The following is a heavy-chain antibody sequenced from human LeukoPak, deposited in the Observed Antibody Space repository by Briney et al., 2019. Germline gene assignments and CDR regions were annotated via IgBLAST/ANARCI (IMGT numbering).Heavy chain of an antibody. CDR3: ARHSFSGSSWYVEFDY. CDR1: GGSISSSSYY. Sequence: PSETLSLTCTVSGGSISSSSYYWSWIRQPPGKGLEWIGYIYYSGSTNYNPSLKSRVTISVDTSKNQFSLKLSSVTAADTAVYYCARHSFSGSSWYVEFDYWGQGTLVTVSS. CDR2: IYYSGST. J-gene: IGHJ4*02. V-gene: IGHV4-61*05. D-gene: IGHD6-13*01.